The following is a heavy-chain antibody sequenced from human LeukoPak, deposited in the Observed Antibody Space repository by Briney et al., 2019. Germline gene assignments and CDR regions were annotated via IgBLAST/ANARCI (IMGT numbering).Heavy chain of an antibody. CDR1: GGSISSYY. CDR3: AKIKTTFGVVTHAFDI. V-gene: IGHV4-59*08. Sequence: SETLSLTCTVSGGSISSYYWSWIRQPPGKGLEWIGYIYYSGSTNYNPSLKSRVTISIDTSKNQLSLKLSSVTAADTAVYYCAKIKTTFGVVTHAFDIWGQGTIVTVSP. J-gene: IGHJ3*02. CDR2: IYYSGST. D-gene: IGHD3-3*01.